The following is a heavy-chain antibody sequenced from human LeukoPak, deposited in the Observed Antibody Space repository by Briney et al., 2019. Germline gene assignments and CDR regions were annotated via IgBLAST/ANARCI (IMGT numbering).Heavy chain of an antibody. Sequence: PGGSLTFSCAASGFTFCSFGMSWLRQAPGKGRKWVSGISVSVDSTYYADSVKGRFTISRDNSKNTVYLQMNSLRAEDTAVYYCARGSKTAGTIYSFDYWGQGTLVTVSS. J-gene: IGHJ4*02. D-gene: IGHD6-13*01. CDR2: ISVSVDST. CDR1: GFTFCSFG. V-gene: IGHV3-23*01. CDR3: ARGSKTAGTIYSFDY.